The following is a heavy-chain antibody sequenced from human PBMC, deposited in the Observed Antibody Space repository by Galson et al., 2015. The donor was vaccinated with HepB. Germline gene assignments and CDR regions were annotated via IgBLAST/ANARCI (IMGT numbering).Heavy chain of an antibody. V-gene: IGHV4-59*08. CDR1: GVSISADY. D-gene: IGHD6-13*01. CDR2: IHASGTT. J-gene: IGHJ6*02. CDR3: ARLSRQQQVVPHNYYYHSMDI. Sequence: SETLSLTCTVSGVSISADYWAWIRKPPGKGLEWIGYIHASGTTDNNPSLISRLTLSMDTTRNQLSLNLRSVTAADTAVYYCARLSRQQQVVPHNYYYHSMDIWGQGTTVTVSS.